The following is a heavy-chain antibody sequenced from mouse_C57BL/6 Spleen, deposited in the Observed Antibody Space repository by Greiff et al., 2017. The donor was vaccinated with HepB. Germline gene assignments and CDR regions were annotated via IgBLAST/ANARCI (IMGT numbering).Heavy chain of an antibody. J-gene: IGHJ2*01. CDR3: AREWLGFDY. D-gene: IGHD1-3*01. CDR1: GYAFSSSW. CDR2: IYPGDGDT. Sequence: QVQLKESGPELVKPGASVKISCKASGYAFSSSWMNWVKQRPGKGLEWIGQIYPGDGDTNYNEKFKGKATLTVDKSSSTAYMQLSSLTSEDSAVYSCAREWLGFDYWGQGTTLTVSS. V-gene: IGHV1-82*01.